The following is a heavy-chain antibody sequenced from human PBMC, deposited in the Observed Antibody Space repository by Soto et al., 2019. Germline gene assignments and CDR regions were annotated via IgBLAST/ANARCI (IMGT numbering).Heavy chain of an antibody. CDR2: FDPEDGET. CDR3: ATELVIVRSNYYYYYGMDV. D-gene: IGHD3-9*01. V-gene: IGHV1-24*01. CDR1: GYTLTELS. J-gene: IGHJ6*02. Sequence: ASVKVSCKVSGYTLTELSMHWVRQAPGKGLEWMGGFDPEDGETIYAQKFQGRVTMTEDTSTDTAYMELSSLRSEDTAVYYCATELVIVRSNYYYYYGMDVWGQGTTVTVSS.